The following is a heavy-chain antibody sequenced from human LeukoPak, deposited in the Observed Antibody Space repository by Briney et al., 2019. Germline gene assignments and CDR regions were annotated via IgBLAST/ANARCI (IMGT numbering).Heavy chain of an antibody. J-gene: IGHJ6*02. Sequence: ASVTVSCKVSGYTLTELSMHWVRQAPGKGLEWMGGFDPEDGETIYAQKFQGRVTMTEDTSTDTAYMELSSLRSEDTAVYYCATDSAINYYGSGLDVWGQGTTVTVSS. CDR1: GYTLTELS. V-gene: IGHV1-24*01. CDR2: FDPEDGET. D-gene: IGHD3-10*01. CDR3: ATDSAINYYGSGLDV.